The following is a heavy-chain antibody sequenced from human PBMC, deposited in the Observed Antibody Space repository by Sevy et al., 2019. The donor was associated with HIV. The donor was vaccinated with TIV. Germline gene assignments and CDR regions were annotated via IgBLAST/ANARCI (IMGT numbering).Heavy chain of an antibody. D-gene: IGHD3-22*01. CDR2: ISTSGDNT. J-gene: IGHJ4*02. CDR3: AKDPPNPDDYDSSSSGYFDS. V-gene: IGHV3-23*01. CDR1: GFTFSNYA. Sequence: GGSLRLSCAASGFTFSNYAMSWVRQAPGKGLQWVSVISTSGDNTYYATSVKGRFTISRKKSKNILYLQMSSLSTEDTAVYFCAKDPPNPDDYDSSSSGYFDSWGQGTLVTVSS.